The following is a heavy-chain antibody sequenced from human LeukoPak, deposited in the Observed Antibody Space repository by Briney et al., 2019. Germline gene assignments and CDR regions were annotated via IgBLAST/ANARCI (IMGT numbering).Heavy chain of an antibody. J-gene: IGHJ4*02. CDR2: ISSSSSYI. CDR1: GFTFSSYS. Sequence: GGSLRLSCAASGFTFSSYSMNWVRQAPGKGLEWVSSISSSSSYIYYADSVKGRFTISRDNAKNSLYLQVNSLRAEDTAVYYCARAGGNGDSSGHDYWGQGTLVTVSS. CDR3: ARAGGNGDSSGHDY. V-gene: IGHV3-21*01. D-gene: IGHD3-22*01.